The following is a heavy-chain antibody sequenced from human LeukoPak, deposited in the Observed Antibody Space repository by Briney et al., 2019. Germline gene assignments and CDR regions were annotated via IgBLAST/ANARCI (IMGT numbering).Heavy chain of an antibody. J-gene: IGHJ4*02. CDR1: GGSISTYY. Sequence: SETLSLTCTVSGGSISTYYWSWIRQPPGKGLEWIGYIYYSGSTNYNPSLKSRVTISVDTSKNQFSLKLSSVTAADTAVYYCARDESTALMNYWGQGTLVTVSS. CDR3: ARDESTALMNY. CDR2: IYYSGST. D-gene: IGHD2-2*01. V-gene: IGHV4-59*12.